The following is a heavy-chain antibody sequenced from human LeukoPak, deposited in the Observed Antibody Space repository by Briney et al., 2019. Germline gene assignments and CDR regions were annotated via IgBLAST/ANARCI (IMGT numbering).Heavy chain of an antibody. Sequence: PGGSLRLSCAASGFTFSSYAMSWVRQAPGKGLEWVSGISGSGSSTNYADSVKGRFTISRDNSKNTLYLQMNSLRAEDTAVYYCAQTSTVTTPHFDYWGQGTLVAVSS. V-gene: IGHV3-23*01. CDR1: GFTFSSYA. CDR3: AQTSTVTTPHFDY. J-gene: IGHJ4*02. CDR2: ISGSGSST. D-gene: IGHD4-17*01.